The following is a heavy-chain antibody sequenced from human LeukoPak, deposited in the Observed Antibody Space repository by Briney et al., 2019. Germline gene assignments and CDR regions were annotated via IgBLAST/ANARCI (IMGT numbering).Heavy chain of an antibody. CDR2: ITGSSAST. Sequence: GGSLRLSCAASGFAFSVYAMSWVRQAPGKGLEWVSSITGSSASTYYADSVKGRFTISRDNSKNTLYLQMNSLRAEDTAVYFCAKLDYYDTHWGQGTLVTVSS. CDR3: AKLDYYDTH. J-gene: IGHJ4*02. V-gene: IGHV3-23*01. CDR1: GFAFSVYA. D-gene: IGHD3-22*01.